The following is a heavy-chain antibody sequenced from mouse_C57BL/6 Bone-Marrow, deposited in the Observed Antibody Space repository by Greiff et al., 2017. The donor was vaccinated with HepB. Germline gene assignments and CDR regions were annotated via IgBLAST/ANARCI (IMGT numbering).Heavy chain of an antibody. CDR1: GFTFSNYW. CDR2: IRLKSDNYAT. CDR3: TDPSWFAY. Sequence: VQLKQSGGGLVQPGGSMILSCVASGFTFSNYWMNWVRQSPEKGLEWVAQIRLKSDNYATLYAESVKGRFTISRYDSKTSVYLQMNNLRAEDTGIYYCTDPSWFAYGGQGTLVTVSA. J-gene: IGHJ3*01. V-gene: IGHV6-3*01.